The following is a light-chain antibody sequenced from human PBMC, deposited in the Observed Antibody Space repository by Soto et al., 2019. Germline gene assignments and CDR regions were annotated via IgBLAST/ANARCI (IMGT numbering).Light chain of an antibody. J-gene: IGLJ1*01. Sequence: QSVLTQPASVSGSPGQSITISCTGSSSDVGGYNFVSWYQQHPGKAPKLMISEVTNRPSGVSNRFSGSKSGNTASLTISGLQAEDEADYYCSSYTSSSIYVFGTGTQLTVL. CDR2: EVT. CDR3: SSYTSSSIYV. CDR1: SSDVGGYNF. V-gene: IGLV2-14*01.